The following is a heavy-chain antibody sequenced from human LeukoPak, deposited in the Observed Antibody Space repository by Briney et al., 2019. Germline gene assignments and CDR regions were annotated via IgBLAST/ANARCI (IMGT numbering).Heavy chain of an antibody. J-gene: IGHJ6*03. Sequence: GGSLRLSCAASGFTFSDYYMSWIRQAPGKGLEWVSYISSSGSTIYYADSVKGRFTISRDNAKNSLYLQMNSLRAEDTAVYYCAKGDYSNYEGYMDVWGKGTTVTVSS. V-gene: IGHV3-11*04. D-gene: IGHD4-11*01. CDR3: AKGDYSNYEGYMDV. CDR2: ISSSGSTI. CDR1: GFTFSDYY.